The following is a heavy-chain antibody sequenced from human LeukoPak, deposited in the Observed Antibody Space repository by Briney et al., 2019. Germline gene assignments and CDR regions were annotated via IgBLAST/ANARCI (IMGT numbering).Heavy chain of an antibody. V-gene: IGHV3-33*01. Sequence: GGSLRLSCAASGYTFSRHGIHWVRQAPGKGLEWVAVVWYDGRSRSYVDFVKGRFTISKDNSNNMVFLQMDRLRAEDTAVYYCARLWGGNGYSGGSLNLWGQGTLVTVSS. J-gene: IGHJ5*02. CDR1: GYTFSRHG. CDR2: VWYDGRSR. CDR3: ARLWGGNGYSGGSLNL. D-gene: IGHD3-16*01.